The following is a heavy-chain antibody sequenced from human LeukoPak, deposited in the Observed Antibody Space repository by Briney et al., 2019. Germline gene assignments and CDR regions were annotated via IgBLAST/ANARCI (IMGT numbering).Heavy chain of an antibody. D-gene: IGHD6-19*01. V-gene: IGHV3-21*06. CDR1: GFTFSTYT. J-gene: IGHJ4*02. Sequence: PGGSLRLSCAASGFTFSTYTMNWARQAPGKGLEGVSSISSSSSYIYYADSVKGRFTISRDKAKNSLYLQMNSLRAEDTAVYYCARWLRYSSDWYSVYFYYWGQGTLVTVSS. CDR2: ISSSSSYI. CDR3: ARWLRYSSDWYSVYFYY.